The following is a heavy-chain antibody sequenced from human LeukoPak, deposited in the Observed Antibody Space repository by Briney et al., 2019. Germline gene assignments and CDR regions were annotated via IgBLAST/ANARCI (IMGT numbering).Heavy chain of an antibody. Sequence: ASVKVSCKASGYTFTSYGISWVRQAPGQGLEWMGWISADNGNTNYEQKLQGRATMITGQSTSTAYMELRSLRSDDTAVYSCARSSDLWFGELFLFDYWGQGTLVTVSS. CDR1: GYTFTSYG. CDR3: ARSSDLWFGELFLFDY. J-gene: IGHJ4*02. D-gene: IGHD3-10*01. V-gene: IGHV1-18*01. CDR2: ISADNGNT.